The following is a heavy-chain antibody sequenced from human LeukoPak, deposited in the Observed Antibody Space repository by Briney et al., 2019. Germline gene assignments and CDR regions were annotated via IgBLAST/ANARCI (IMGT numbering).Heavy chain of an antibody. J-gene: IGHJ4*02. CDR2: IYHSGNT. D-gene: IGHD4-17*01. V-gene: IGHV4-38-2*02. CDR1: GYSISSGFY. CDR3: GRMAVTTARYFDY. Sequence: SETLSLTCTVSGYSISSGFYWGWIRQPPGKGLEWVGSIYHSGNTYYNPSLKSRVTISGDTSKNQFSLKLSSVTAADTAVYYCGRMAVTTARYFDYWGQGTLVTVSS.